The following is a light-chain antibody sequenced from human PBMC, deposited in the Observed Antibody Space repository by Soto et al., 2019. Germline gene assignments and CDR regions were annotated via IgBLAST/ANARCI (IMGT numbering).Light chain of an antibody. V-gene: IGKV3-20*01. CDR2: GAS. J-gene: IGKJ1*01. Sequence: IVLTHSPGTLSLSPLERATLSCRASQSVGSSYFAWYQQKPGQAPRLLIYGASTRATGIPDRFSGSGSGTDFTLTISRLEPEDFAVYYCQQYVSSPWACGQGTKGDIK. CDR1: QSVGSSY. CDR3: QQYVSSPWA.